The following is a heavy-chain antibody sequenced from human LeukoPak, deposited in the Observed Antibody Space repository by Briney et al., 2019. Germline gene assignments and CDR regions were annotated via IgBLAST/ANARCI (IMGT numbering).Heavy chain of an antibody. CDR3: AKDPFGGVSITFDY. CDR1: GFTFSRYA. Sequence: GGSLRLSCAASGFTFSRYAMSWVRQAAGKGLEWVSSISGSGGSTYYADSVKGRFTISRDNSKNTLYLQMNSLRAEDTAVYYCAKDPFGGVSITFDYWGQGSLVTVSS. V-gene: IGHV3-23*01. J-gene: IGHJ4*02. CDR2: ISGSGGST. D-gene: IGHD3-16*01.